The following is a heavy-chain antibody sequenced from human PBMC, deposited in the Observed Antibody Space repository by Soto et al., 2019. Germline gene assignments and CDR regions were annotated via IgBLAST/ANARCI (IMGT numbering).Heavy chain of an antibody. CDR1: GFTFSSYA. CDR3: AKDGWGSGGSSWYYYYYYYMDV. V-gene: IGHV3-23*01. D-gene: IGHD6-13*01. J-gene: IGHJ6*03. Sequence: GGSLRLSCAASGFTFSSYAMSWVRQAPGKGLEWVSAISGSGGSTYYADSVKGRFTISRDNSKNTLYLQMNSLRAEETAVYYCAKDGWGSGGSSWYYYYYYYMDVWGKGTTVTVSS. CDR2: ISGSGGST.